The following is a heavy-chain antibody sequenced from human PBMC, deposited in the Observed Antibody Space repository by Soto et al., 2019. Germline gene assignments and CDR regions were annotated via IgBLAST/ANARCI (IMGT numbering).Heavy chain of an antibody. Sequence: QVQLVQSGAEVKKPGSSVKVSCKASGGTFSSYTISWVRQAPGQGLEWMGRIIPILGIANYAQKFQGRVTIXAXISTSTAYMELSSLRSEDTAVYYCARGPYGDDLPDYWGQGTLVTVSS. CDR1: GGTFSSYT. CDR2: IIPILGIA. J-gene: IGHJ4*02. V-gene: IGHV1-69*02. D-gene: IGHD4-17*01. CDR3: ARGPYGDDLPDY.